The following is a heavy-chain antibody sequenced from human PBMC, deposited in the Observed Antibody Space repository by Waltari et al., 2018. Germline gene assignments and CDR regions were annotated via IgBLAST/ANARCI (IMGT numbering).Heavy chain of an antibody. CDR3: AREEWYYDSSGYPDY. J-gene: IGHJ4*02. V-gene: IGHV1-69*01. CDR2: IIPIFGTA. Sequence: QVQLVQSGAEVKKPGSSVKVSCKASGGTFSSYAISWVRQAPGQGLGWVGGIIPIFGTANYAQKFQGRVTITADESTSTAYMELSSLRSEDTAVYYCAREEWYYDSSGYPDYWGQGTLVTVSS. CDR1: GGTFSSYA. D-gene: IGHD3-22*01.